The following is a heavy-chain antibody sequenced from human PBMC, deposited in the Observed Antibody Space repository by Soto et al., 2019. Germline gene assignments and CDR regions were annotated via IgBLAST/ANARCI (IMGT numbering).Heavy chain of an antibody. J-gene: IGHJ6*02. D-gene: IGHD4-17*01. Sequence: GSLRLSCAASGFTFSDYAMHWVRQAPGKGLEWVAIISFDGSNEHYADSVQGRFTISRDNSENTLYLQMNSLRADDTTVYYCARPAATVIFYSGMDVWGQGTTVTVSS. CDR3: ARPAATVIFYSGMDV. CDR1: GFTFSDYA. CDR2: ISFDGSNE. V-gene: IGHV3-30-3*01.